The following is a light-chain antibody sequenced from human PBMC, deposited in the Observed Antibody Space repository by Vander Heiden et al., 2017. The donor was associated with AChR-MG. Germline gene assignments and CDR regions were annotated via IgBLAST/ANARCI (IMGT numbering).Light chain of an antibody. J-gene: IGLJ3*02. V-gene: IGLV1-51*01. CDR3: GTWDTSLTVWV. CDR2: DNN. Sequence: QSVLTQPPSVSAAPGQKVTISCSGSSSNIGTNYVSWFQQVPGTAPKLLIYDNNKRPSEIPDRFSGSKSATSATLGITGLQTGDEADYYCGTWDTSLTVWVFGGGTKVTVL. CDR1: SSNIGTNY.